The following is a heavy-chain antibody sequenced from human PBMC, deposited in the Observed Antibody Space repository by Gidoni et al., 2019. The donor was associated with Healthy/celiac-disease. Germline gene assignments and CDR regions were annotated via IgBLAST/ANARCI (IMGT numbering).Heavy chain of an antibody. J-gene: IGHJ6*02. CDR3: ARDYYGSGSPPVGYYYYGMDV. V-gene: IGHV3-33*01. CDR2: IWYDGSNK. CDR1: GFTFSSYG. Sequence: QVQLVESGGGVVQPGRSLRLSCAASGFTFSSYGMHWVRQAPGKGLEWVAVIWYDGSNKYYADSVKGRFTISRDNSKNTLYLQMNSLRAEDTAVYYCARDYYGSGSPPVGYYYYGMDVWGQGTTVTVSS. D-gene: IGHD3-10*01.